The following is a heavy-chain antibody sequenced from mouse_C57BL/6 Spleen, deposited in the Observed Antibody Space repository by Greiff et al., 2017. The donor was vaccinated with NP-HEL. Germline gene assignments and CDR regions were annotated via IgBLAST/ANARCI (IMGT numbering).Heavy chain of an antibody. CDR1: GYTFTSYT. Sequence: VQLQQSGAELARPGASVKMSCKASGYTFTSYTMHWVKQRPGQGLEWIGYINPSSGYTKYNQKFKGKATLTAEKSSSTAYMQLSSLTSEDSAVYFCARGGNLYYFDYWGQGTTLTVSS. CDR2: INPSSGYT. V-gene: IGHV1-4*01. CDR3: ARGGNLYYFDY. J-gene: IGHJ2*01.